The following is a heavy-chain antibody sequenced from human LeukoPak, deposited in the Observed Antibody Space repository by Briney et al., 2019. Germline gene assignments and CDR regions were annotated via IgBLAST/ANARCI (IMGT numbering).Heavy chain of an antibody. CDR2: INPNSGGT. Sequence: ASVKVSCKASGYTFTGYYMHWVRQAPGQGPEWMGWINPNSGGTNYAQKSQGRVTMTRDTSISTAYMELSRLRSDDTAVYYCARDRYCSSTGCYTGEYFQHWGQGTLVTVSS. J-gene: IGHJ1*01. CDR1: GYTFTGYY. V-gene: IGHV1-2*02. D-gene: IGHD2-2*02. CDR3: ARDRYCSSTGCYTGEYFQH.